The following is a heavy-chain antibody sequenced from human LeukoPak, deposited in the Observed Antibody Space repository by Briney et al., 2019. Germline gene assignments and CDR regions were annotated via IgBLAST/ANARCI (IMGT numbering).Heavy chain of an antibody. V-gene: IGHV3-21*01. CDR2: ISSSSSYI. J-gene: IGHJ6*03. D-gene: IGHD2/OR15-2a*01. Sequence: PGGSLRLSCAASGFTFSSYSMNWVRQAPGKGLEWVSSISSSSSYIYYADSVKGRCTISRDNAKNSLYLQMNSLRAEDTAVYYCARDSIPKGLYYMDVWGKGTTVTVSS. CDR1: GFTFSSYS. CDR3: ARDSIPKGLYYMDV.